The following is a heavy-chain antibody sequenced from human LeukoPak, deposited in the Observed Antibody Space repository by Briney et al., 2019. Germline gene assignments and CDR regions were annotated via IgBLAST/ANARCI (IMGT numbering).Heavy chain of an antibody. CDR1: GGSLSGYY. Sequence: SETLSLTCAVYGGSLSGYYWNWIRQSPGKGLEWIGEINHSGTTNYNPYLKSRVTISVDTSKNQFSLRLTSVTAADTAVYYCARFPCSGDSCYSGIRAFDIWGQGTMVTVSS. CDR3: ARFPCSGDSCYSGIRAFDI. J-gene: IGHJ3*02. V-gene: IGHV4-34*01. D-gene: IGHD2-15*01. CDR2: INHSGTT.